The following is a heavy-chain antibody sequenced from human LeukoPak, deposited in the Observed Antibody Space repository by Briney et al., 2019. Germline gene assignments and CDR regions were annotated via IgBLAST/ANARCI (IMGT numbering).Heavy chain of an antibody. CDR3: ARDLILRWFDP. V-gene: IGHV4-39*07. Sequence: SETLSLTCTVSGGSISSSSYYWGWIRQPPGKGLEWIGSIYYSGSTYYNPSLKSRVTISVDTSKNQFSLKLSSVTAADTAVYYCARDLILRWFDPWGQGTLVTVSS. D-gene: IGHD2-21*01. J-gene: IGHJ5*02. CDR1: GGSISSSSYY. CDR2: IYYSGST.